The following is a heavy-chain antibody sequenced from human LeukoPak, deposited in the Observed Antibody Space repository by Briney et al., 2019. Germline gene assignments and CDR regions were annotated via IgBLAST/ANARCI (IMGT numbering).Heavy chain of an antibody. CDR3: ARATSSWYGIAFDY. Sequence: ASVKVSCKASGYTFSDYVIHWVRQAPGQGLEWMGWINPNSGGTNYAQKFQGRVTMTRDTSISTAYMELSRLRSDDTAVYYCARATSSWYGIAFDYWGQGTLVTVSS. J-gene: IGHJ4*02. CDR1: GYTFSDYV. D-gene: IGHD6-13*01. V-gene: IGHV1-2*02. CDR2: INPNSGGT.